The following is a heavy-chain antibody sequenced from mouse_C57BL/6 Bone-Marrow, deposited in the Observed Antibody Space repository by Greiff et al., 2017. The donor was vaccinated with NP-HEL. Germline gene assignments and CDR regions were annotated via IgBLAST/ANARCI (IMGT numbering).Heavy chain of an antibody. Sequence: VKLMESGPELVKPGASVKLSCKASGYTFTSYDINWVKQRPGQGLEWIGWIYPRDGSTKYNEKFKGKATLTVDTSSSTAYMELHSLTSEDSAVYFCARFRNWDRGAWFAYWGQGTLVTVSA. V-gene: IGHV1-85*01. CDR1: GYTFTSYD. CDR3: ARFRNWDRGAWFAY. J-gene: IGHJ3*01. CDR2: IYPRDGST. D-gene: IGHD4-1*01.